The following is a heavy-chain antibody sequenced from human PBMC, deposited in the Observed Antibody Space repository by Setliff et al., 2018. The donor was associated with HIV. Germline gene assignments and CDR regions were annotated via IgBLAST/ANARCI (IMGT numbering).Heavy chain of an antibody. V-gene: IGHV4-4*07. CDR1: DDPISSYY. D-gene: IGHD2-15*01. CDR2: LYVRGDT. Sequence: PSEPLSLTCYVTDDPISSYYWGWVRQPAGKGLEWIGRLYVRGDTNYNPSLKSRVTMSLDTSKKHFSLKLKSVTAADTAVYYCALTGHRLLRGYMDVWGKGTTVTVSS. J-gene: IGHJ6*03. CDR3: ALTGHRLLRGYMDV.